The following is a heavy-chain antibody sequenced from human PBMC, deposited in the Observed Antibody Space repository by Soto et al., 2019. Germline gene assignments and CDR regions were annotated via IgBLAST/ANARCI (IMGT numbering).Heavy chain of an antibody. J-gene: IGHJ4*02. D-gene: IGHD3-3*01. CDR3: ASHYDMWSGYLSTVDY. Sequence: QVQLVESGGDLVKPGGSLRLSCAASGYTFSDYYMSWIRQAPGKGLEWISYIDTSGTKIYYADSVKGRFTITRDNAKNSLYLEMNSLRDEDTAVYYCASHYDMWSGYLSTVDYWGPGTLVTVSS. V-gene: IGHV3-11*01. CDR2: IDTSGTKI. CDR1: GYTFSDYY.